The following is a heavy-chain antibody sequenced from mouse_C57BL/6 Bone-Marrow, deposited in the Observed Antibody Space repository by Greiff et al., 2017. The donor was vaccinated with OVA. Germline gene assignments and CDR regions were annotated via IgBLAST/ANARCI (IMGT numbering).Heavy chain of an antibody. CDR3: ARSWLLPYWYFDV. V-gene: IGHV1-81*01. D-gene: IGHD2-3*01. Sequence: QVQLQQSGAELARPGASVKLSCKASGYTFTSYGISWVKQRTGQGPEWIGEIYPRSGNTYYNEKFKGKATLTADKSSSTAYMELRSLTSEDSAVYFCARSWLLPYWYFDVWGTGTTVTVSS. J-gene: IGHJ1*03. CDR2: IYPRSGNT. CDR1: GYTFTSYG.